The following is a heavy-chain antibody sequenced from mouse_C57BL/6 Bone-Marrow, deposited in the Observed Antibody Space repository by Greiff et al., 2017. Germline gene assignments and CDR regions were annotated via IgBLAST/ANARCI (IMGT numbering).Heavy chain of an antibody. D-gene: IGHD1-1*01. Sequence: DVKLVESGGDLVKPGGSLKLSCAASGFTFSSYGMSWVRQTPDKRLEWVATISSGGSYTYYPDSVKGRFTISRDNAKNTLYLQMSSLKSEYTAMYYCARHFISHYVDYWGQGTTLTVSS. J-gene: IGHJ2*01. V-gene: IGHV5-6*02. CDR1: GFTFSSYG. CDR3: ARHFISHYVDY. CDR2: ISSGGSYT.